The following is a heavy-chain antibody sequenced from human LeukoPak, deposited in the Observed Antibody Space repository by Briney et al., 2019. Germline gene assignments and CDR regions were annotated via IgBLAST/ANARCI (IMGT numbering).Heavy chain of an antibody. CDR1: GGSISSYY. J-gene: IGHJ3*02. D-gene: IGHD7-27*01. V-gene: IGHV4-59*01. CDR2: IYYSGGT. CDR3: ARVGALGYAFDI. Sequence: PSETLSLTCTVSGGSISSYYWSWIRQPPGKGLEWIGYIYYSGGTNYNPSLKSRVTISVDTSKKQFSLKLSSVTAADTALYYCARVGALGYAFDIWGQGTMVTVSS.